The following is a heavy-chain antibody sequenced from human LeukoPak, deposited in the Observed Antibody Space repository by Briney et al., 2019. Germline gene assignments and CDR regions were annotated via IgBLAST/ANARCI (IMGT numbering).Heavy chain of an antibody. V-gene: IGHV4-4*08. Sequence: SETLSLTCTVSGGSISTYYWSWIRQPPGKGLEWIGYIYSSGSSNYNPSLKSRVTISVDTSKNQFSLKLRSVAAADTAVYYCARWDSSSSAVDYWGQGTLVTVSS. J-gene: IGHJ4*02. CDR2: IYSSGSS. CDR3: ARWDSSSSAVDY. D-gene: IGHD6-6*01. CDR1: GGSISTYY.